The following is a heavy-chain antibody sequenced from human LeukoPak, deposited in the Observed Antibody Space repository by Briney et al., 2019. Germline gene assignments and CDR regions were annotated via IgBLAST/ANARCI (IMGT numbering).Heavy chain of an antibody. CDR1: GFTFTSSA. V-gene: IGHV1-58*01. J-gene: IGHJ4*02. Sequence: ASVKVSRKASGFTFTSSAVQWVRQARGQRLEWIGWIVVGSGNTNYAQKFQERVTITRDMSTSTAYMELSSLRSEDTAVYYCAADDYGGNSPLDYWGQGTLVTVSS. CDR2: IVVGSGNT. D-gene: IGHD4-23*01. CDR3: AADDYGGNSPLDY.